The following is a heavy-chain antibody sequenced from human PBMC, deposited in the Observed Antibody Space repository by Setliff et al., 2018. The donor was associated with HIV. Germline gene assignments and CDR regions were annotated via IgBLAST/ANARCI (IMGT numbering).Heavy chain of an antibody. J-gene: IGHJ6*02. V-gene: IGHV1-18*01. D-gene: IGHD5-18*01. CDR2: ISTYSDET. Sequence: GASVKVSCKPSGYTFTTYGLSWVRQAPGQGLEWMGWISTYSDETSSSQKFQARLTMTWNTSTNTAYMELRSLTSDDTAVYYCARGRYNSRIDVWGQGTTVTVSS. CDR3: ARGRYNSRIDV. CDR1: GYTFTTYG.